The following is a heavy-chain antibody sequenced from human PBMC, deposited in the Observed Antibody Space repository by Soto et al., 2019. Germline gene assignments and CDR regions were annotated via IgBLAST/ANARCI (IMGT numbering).Heavy chain of an antibody. CDR3: AMKKPPLYNWFDP. Sequence: SETLSLTCTVSGGSIRGYYLSWIRQTPGKGLEWVGHIYYTGSTNYNPSLKSRLTISVDTSKNQLYLKLSSVTAADTAMYYCAMKKPPLYNWFDPWGQETQVTVSS. J-gene: IGHJ5*02. D-gene: IGHD3-16*01. CDR2: IYYTGST. CDR1: GGSIRGYY. V-gene: IGHV4-59*08.